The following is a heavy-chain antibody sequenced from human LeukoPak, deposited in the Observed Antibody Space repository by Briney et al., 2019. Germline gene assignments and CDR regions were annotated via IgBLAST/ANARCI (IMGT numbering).Heavy chain of an antibody. V-gene: IGHV1-46*03. Sequence: ASVKVSCQPFGYTFTSYYMHWVRQAPGQGLEWMGIINPSGGSTSYAQKCQGRVTMTRDTSTSTVYMELSSLRSEDTAVYYCARDRVAYWSPFDIWGQGTMVTVSS. CDR3: ARDRVAYWSPFDI. J-gene: IGHJ3*02. CDR2: INPSGGST. CDR1: GYTFTSYY. D-gene: IGHD2-8*02.